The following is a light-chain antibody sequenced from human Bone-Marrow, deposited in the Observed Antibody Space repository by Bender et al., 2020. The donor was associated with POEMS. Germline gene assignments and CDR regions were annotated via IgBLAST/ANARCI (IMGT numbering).Light chain of an antibody. CDR3: CSYANGNTVI. J-gene: IGLJ2*01. CDR1: SNDVGRYNR. V-gene: IGLV2-23*02. CDR2: EVT. Sequence: QSALTQPASVSGSPGQSITISCSGTSNDVGRYNRVSWYQHYPGKAPTLIIFEVTEQPSGVSNRFSGSKSANTASLTISGLQAEDEADYYCCSYANGNTVIFGGGTKLTVL.